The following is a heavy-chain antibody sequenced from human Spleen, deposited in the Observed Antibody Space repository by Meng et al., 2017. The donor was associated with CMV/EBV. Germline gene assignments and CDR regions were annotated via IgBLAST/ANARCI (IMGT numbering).Heavy chain of an antibody. CDR3: TRDHWRDFDY. J-gene: IGHJ4*02. V-gene: IGHV3-7*01. D-gene: IGHD1-1*01. Sequence: GESLKISCAASGFTFSRCAMHWVRQAPGKRLEWVASIKEDGSEKYYVDSQRGRFTASRDNTRNLLFLQMTGLRAEDTAVYYCTRDHWRDFDYWGQGTLVTVSS. CDR1: GFTFSRCA. CDR2: IKEDGSEK.